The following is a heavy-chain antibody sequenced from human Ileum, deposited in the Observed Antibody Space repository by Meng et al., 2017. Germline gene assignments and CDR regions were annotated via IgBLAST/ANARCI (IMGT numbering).Heavy chain of an antibody. CDR2: ICYSGNT. J-gene: IGHJ4*02. V-gene: IGHV4-39*01. CDR1: GGSISSSSHC. Sequence: QLQLQESGPGLVKPSETLSLTCTVAGGSISSSSHCCDWSRQPPGKGLEWIGSICYSGNTYYNPSLKSRVSMSVDTSKKQISLKLNAVTAADTAVYYCARRTGEVDLLDYWGQGTLVTVSS. D-gene: IGHD7-27*01. CDR3: ARRTGEVDLLDY.